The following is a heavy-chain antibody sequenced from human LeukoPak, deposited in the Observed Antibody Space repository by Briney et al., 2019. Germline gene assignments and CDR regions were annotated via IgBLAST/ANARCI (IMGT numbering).Heavy chain of an antibody. V-gene: IGHV5-51*01. CDR3: ARRRSSTSDAVDI. J-gene: IGHJ3*02. Sequence: GESLKISCKGSGYIFTHYWIGWVRQMPGKGLEWMGIINSADSDTRYSPSFQGQVLISADKSISTAYLHWGSLKASDTAMYFCARRRSSTSDAVDIWGQGTMVTVS. CDR1: GYIFTHYW. CDR2: INSADSDT.